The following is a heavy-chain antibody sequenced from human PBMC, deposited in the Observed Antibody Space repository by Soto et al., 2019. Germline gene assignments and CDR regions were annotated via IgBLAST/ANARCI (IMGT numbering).Heavy chain of an antibody. Sequence: VQLVESGGGVVQPGRSLRLSCAASGFTFNSFGMHWVRQAPGKGLEWMAVIYYDGSIKYYGDSVKGRFTISRDNSKNTLYLQMNSLRAEDTAVYYCARGPPHSSSSYWYFDLWGRGTLVTVSS. D-gene: IGHD6-13*01. V-gene: IGHV3-33*01. CDR2: IYYDGSIK. CDR3: ARGPPHSSSSYWYFDL. J-gene: IGHJ2*01. CDR1: GFTFNSFG.